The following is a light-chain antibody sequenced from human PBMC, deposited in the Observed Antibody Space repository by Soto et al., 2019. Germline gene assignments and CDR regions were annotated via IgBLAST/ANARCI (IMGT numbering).Light chain of an antibody. V-gene: IGKV3-15*01. CDR1: HCVSSN. CDR2: GAS. CDR3: QQYNNWPRT. J-gene: IGKJ1*01. Sequence: EIVMTQSPATLSVSPGERATLSCRGRHCVSSNLAWYQQKPGQAPRLLIYGASTRATGIPARFSGSGSGTEFTLTISSLQSEDFAVYYCQQYNNWPRTFGQGTKVDIK.